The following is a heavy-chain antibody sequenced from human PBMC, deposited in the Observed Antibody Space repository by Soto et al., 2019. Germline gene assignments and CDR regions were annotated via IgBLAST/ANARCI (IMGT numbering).Heavy chain of an antibody. V-gene: IGHV3-64*01. D-gene: IGHD6-13*01. CDR3: ARRGYGSRWPNVYMDV. J-gene: IGHJ6*03. Sequence: GGSLRLSCEDSGFAFDDYAMHWVRQAPGKGLEYVSGISNNGAHTDYAKSVKGRFTISRDNSENTLYLQMGSLRAEDMALYYCARRGYGSRWPNVYMDVWGKGTTVTVSS. CDR2: ISNNGAHT. CDR1: GFAFDDYA.